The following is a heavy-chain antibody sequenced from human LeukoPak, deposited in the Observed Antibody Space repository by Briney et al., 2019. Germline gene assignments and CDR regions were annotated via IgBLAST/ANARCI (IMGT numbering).Heavy chain of an antibody. Sequence: PGGSLRLSCAASGFTFSSYWMHWIRQPPGKGLEWIGYIYYSGSTNYNPSLKSRVTISVDTSKNQFSLKLSSVTAADTAVYYCARTPSRYCSSTSCYSYWYFDLWGRGTLVTVSS. CDR3: ARTPSRYCSSTSCYSYWYFDL. CDR2: IYYSGST. D-gene: IGHD2-2*02. J-gene: IGHJ2*01. CDR1: GFTFSSYW. V-gene: IGHV4-59*01.